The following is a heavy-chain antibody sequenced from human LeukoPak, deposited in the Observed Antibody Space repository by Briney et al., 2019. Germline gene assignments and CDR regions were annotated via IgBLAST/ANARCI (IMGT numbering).Heavy chain of an antibody. J-gene: IGHJ4*02. CDR1: GLTFSRDW. D-gene: IGHD6-19*01. CDR3: AKDPSGVDY. Sequence: GGSLRLSCEASGLTFSRDWMGWVRQAPGKGLEWVSAISGSGGSTYYADSVKGRFTISRDNSKNTLYLQMNSLRAEDTAVYYCAKDPSGVDYWGQGTLVTVSS. CDR2: ISGSGGST. V-gene: IGHV3-23*01.